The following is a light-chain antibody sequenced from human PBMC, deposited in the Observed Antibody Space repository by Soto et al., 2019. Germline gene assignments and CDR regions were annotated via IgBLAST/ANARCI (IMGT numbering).Light chain of an antibody. V-gene: IGKV3-20*01. CDR1: QSVNSDS. CDR3: QQYGSSLT. Sequence: EIVLTQSPGTLSLSPGKRATLSCRASQSVNSDSLAWYQQKPGQAPRLLISGASTRATGVPDRFRGSGSGTDFTLTISRLEPEDFAVYWCQQYGSSLTFGQGTKVDIK. CDR2: GAS. J-gene: IGKJ1*01.